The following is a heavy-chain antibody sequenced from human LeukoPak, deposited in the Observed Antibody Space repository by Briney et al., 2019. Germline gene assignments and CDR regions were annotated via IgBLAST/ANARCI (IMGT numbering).Heavy chain of an antibody. V-gene: IGHV3-23*01. CDR1: GFTLSSYA. J-gene: IGHJ4*02. Sequence: PGGSLRLSCAASGFTLSSYAMSWVRQAPGKGLEWVSAISDTGNTYHADSVKGRFTISRDSSKNTLFLQMNRLRPEDTAVYYCARGQVGSTPVNFDYWGQGTLVTVSS. D-gene: IGHD1-26*01. CDR2: ISDTGNT. CDR3: ARGQVGSTPVNFDY.